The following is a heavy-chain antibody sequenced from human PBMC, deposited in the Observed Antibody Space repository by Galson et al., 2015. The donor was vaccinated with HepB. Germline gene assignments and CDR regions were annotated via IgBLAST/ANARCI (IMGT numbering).Heavy chain of an antibody. CDR3: ARDRVAAATTQRWLYYGMDV. Sequence: SVKVSCKASGYIFTGHYIHWVRQAPGQGLEWMGWINPHSGVTNYAQKFQGRVTLTRDTSISTGYIELSSLRSDDTAVYYCARDRVAAATTQRWLYYGMDVWGQGTTVTVSS. CDR2: INPHSGVT. J-gene: IGHJ6*02. D-gene: IGHD6-13*01. V-gene: IGHV1-2*02. CDR1: GYIFTGHY.